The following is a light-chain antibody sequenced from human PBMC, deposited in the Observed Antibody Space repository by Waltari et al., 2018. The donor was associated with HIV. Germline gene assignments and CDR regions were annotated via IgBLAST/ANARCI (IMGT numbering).Light chain of an antibody. CDR1: TPFIFPSYT. V-gene: IGLV5-45*02. CDR2: YKADTDK. CDR3: MIWHNNVSV. Sequence: QALLTQPSSLSASPAPSPILPSTFPTPFIFPSYTLYCFPHQQGSPPQYPMKYKADTDKQHDDEVPSRFSGSKDTSANAGILVISGLQSDDEADYYCMIWHNNVSVFGPGTRVTVL. J-gene: IGLJ1*01.